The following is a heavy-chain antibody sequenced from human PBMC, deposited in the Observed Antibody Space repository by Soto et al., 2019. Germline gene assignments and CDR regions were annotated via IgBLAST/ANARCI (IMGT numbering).Heavy chain of an antibody. D-gene: IGHD4-4*01. Sequence: GGSLRLSCAASGFTFSSYAMSWVRQAPGKGLEWVSAISGSGGSTYYADSVKGRFTISRDNSKNTLYLQMNSLRAEDTAVYYCAKDHQAYSNYGGFDYWGQGTLVTVSS. CDR1: GFTFSSYA. CDR3: AKDHQAYSNYGGFDY. V-gene: IGHV3-23*01. J-gene: IGHJ4*02. CDR2: ISGSGGST.